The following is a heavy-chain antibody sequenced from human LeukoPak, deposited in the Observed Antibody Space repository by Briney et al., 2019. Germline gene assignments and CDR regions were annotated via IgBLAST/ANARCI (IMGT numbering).Heavy chain of an antibody. Sequence: TGGSLRLSCAASGFTFSSYAMSWVRQAPGKGLEWVSAISGSGGSTYYADSVKGRFTISRDNSKNTLYLQMNSLRAEDTAVYYCARAGAKMATWQEIDYWGQGTLVTVSS. CDR3: ARAGAKMATWQEIDY. J-gene: IGHJ4*02. V-gene: IGHV3-23*01. CDR2: ISGSGGST. CDR1: GFTFSSYA. D-gene: IGHD5-24*01.